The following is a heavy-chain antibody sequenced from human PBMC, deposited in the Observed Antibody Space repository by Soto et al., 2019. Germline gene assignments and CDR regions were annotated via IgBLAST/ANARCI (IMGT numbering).Heavy chain of an antibody. J-gene: IGHJ4*02. V-gene: IGHV3-33*01. Sequence: LRLSCAASGFTFSSYGMHWVRQAPGKGLEWVAVIWYDGSNKYYADSVKGRFTISRDNSKNTLYLQMNSLRAEDTAVYYCAREYSSSSGFDYWGQGTLVTVSS. CDR1: GFTFSSYG. CDR2: IWYDGSNK. D-gene: IGHD6-6*01. CDR3: AREYSSSSGFDY.